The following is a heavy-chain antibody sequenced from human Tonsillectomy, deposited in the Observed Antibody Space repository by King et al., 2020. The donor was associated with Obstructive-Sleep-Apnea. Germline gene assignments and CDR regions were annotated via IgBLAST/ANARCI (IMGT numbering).Heavy chain of an antibody. D-gene: IGHD6-19*01. Sequence: VQLQESGPGLVKPSETLSLTCTVSGGSISSYYWSWIRQPAGKGLEWIGRVYTSGSTNYNPSLQSRVTMSVDTSKNPFSLKRRSVTAADTAVYYCARGYSGWTFDFWGQGTLVTVSS. CDR1: GGSISSYY. CDR2: VYTSGST. CDR3: ARGYSGWTFDF. V-gene: IGHV4-4*07. J-gene: IGHJ4*02.